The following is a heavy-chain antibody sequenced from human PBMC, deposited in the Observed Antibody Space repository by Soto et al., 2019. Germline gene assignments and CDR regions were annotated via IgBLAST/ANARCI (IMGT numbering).Heavy chain of an antibody. V-gene: IGHV3-64D*06. Sequence: GGSLRLSCSASGFTFSIYAMHWVRQAPGKGLEYVSAVSTNGGTSYYADSVKGRFTISRDNSRNTLYLQMNSLRPEDTSVYYCVKDRAPRDGYKTQPGSWGLGTLVTVSS. CDR1: GFTFSIYA. CDR2: VSTNGGTS. D-gene: IGHD5-12*01. J-gene: IGHJ5*02. CDR3: VKDRAPRDGYKTQPGS.